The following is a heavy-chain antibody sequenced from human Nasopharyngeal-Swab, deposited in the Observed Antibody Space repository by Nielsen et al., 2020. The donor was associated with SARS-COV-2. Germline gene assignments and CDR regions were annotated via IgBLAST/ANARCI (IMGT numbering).Heavy chain of an antibody. D-gene: IGHD1-1*01. Sequence: GGSLRLSCAASGFTFSSYSMNWVRQAPGKGLEWVSYISSSSSTIYYADSVKGRFTIPRDEPKDTVYLEMNSLRVDDTAIYYCAREGSERGGAFDIWGQGTMVAVSS. V-gene: IGHV3-48*01. J-gene: IGHJ3*02. CDR3: AREGSERGGAFDI. CDR1: GFTFSSYS. CDR2: ISSSSSTI.